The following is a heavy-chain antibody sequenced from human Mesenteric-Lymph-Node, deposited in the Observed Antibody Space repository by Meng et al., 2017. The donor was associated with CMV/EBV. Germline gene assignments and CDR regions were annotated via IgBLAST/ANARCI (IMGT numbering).Heavy chain of an antibody. D-gene: IGHD1-7*01. J-gene: IGHJ5*02. CDR3: ATVLNYSNNWFDP. CDR1: GYTFTTYS. CDR2: INPSGSST. Sequence: ASVKVSCKASGYTFTTYSIHWVRQAPGQGLEWMGVINPSGSSTTYAQKFQGRVTMTRDTSTTTVYMELSSLRSEDTAVYYCATVLNYSNNWFDPWGQGTLVTVSS. V-gene: IGHV1-46*01.